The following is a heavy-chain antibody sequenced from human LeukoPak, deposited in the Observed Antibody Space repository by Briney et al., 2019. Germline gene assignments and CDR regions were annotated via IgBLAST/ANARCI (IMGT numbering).Heavy chain of an antibody. Sequence: SETLSLTCAVYGGSFSGYYWSWIRQPPGKGLEWIGEINHSGSTNYNPSLKSRVTISVDTSKNQFSLKLSSVTAADTAVYYCARGWHYYGSWSYYPFDPWGQGTLVTVSS. D-gene: IGHD3-10*01. V-gene: IGHV4-34*01. CDR1: GGSFSGYY. J-gene: IGHJ5*02. CDR2: INHSGST. CDR3: ARGWHYYGSWSYYPFDP.